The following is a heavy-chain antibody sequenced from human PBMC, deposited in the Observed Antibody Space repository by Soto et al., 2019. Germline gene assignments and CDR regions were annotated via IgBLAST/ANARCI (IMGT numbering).Heavy chain of an antibody. D-gene: IGHD6-13*01. CDR2: IYYSGST. Sequence: QVQLQESGPGLVKPSETLSLTCIVSGGSVSRGSYYWSWIRQPPGKGLEWIGYIYYSGSTNYNPSLKSRVTISLDTSKNQFSLKLSSVTAADTAVYYCARDSLSSTFSPGGQGTLVTVSS. CDR3: ARDSLSSTFSP. CDR1: GGSVSRGSYY. V-gene: IGHV4-61*01. J-gene: IGHJ4*02.